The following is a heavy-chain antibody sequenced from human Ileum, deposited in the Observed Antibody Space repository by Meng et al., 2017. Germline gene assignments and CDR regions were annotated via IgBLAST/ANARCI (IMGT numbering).Heavy chain of an antibody. CDR2: ISHSGSA. Sequence: QVQLQESGPGLVRPSGTLSLICAVSSGSISSNTYWSWVRQPPGKGLEWIGQISHSGSAYYNPSLKSRVTMSVDKSKSQFSLMLTSVTAADTAIYYCARHGGYSQDFWGQGTLVTVSS. CDR3: ARHGGYSQDF. V-gene: IGHV4-4*02. CDR1: SGSISSNTY. D-gene: IGHD4-23*01. J-gene: IGHJ4*02.